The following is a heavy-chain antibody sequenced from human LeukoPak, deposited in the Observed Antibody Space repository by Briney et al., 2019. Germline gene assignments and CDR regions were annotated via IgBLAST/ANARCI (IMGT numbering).Heavy chain of an antibody. CDR1: GYAFIDYY. D-gene: IGHD2-21*01. V-gene: IGHV1-2*06. CDR3: ATSYCGGECYTNFWFDP. Sequence: ASVKVPCNASGYAFIDYYMHWVRQAPGQGLEWMGRVNPNTGGTNFAQKFQGRVTMTRDSSATTAYMELCRLTSDDTAVYYCATSYCGGECYTNFWFDPWGQGTLVTVSS. J-gene: IGHJ5*02. CDR2: VNPNTGGT.